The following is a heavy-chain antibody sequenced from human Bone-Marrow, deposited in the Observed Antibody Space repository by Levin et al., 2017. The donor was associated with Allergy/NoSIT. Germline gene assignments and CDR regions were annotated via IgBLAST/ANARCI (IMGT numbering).Heavy chain of an antibody. V-gene: IGHV3-23*01. Sequence: PGESLKISCEASGFTFRRYVMSWVRQAPGKGLEWVSAISIIYGTTYYADSVKGRFSVSRDDSKNMVYLQMNSLGVQDTAVYFCAKHLPEEVLGASCDSWGRGTLVTVSS. D-gene: IGHD3-10*01. CDR1: GFTFRRYV. CDR2: ISIIYGTT. CDR3: AKHLPEEVLGASCDS. J-gene: IGHJ4*02.